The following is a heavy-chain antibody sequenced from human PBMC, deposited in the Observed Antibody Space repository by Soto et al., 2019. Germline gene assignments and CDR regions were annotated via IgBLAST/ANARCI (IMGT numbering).Heavy chain of an antibody. CDR3: QRHAHYYDSSVQYYYYGMDV. Sequence: GESLKISCKGSGYTFTNYWIGWVRQMPGKGLEWMGIIYPGDSDTKYNPSFQSQVTISADKSITTTYLQWSSLKASDTAIYYCQRHAHYYDSSVQYYYYGMDVWVQGTPVTVSS. J-gene: IGHJ6*02. CDR2: IYPGDSDT. CDR1: GYTFTNYW. V-gene: IGHV5-51*01. D-gene: IGHD3-22*01.